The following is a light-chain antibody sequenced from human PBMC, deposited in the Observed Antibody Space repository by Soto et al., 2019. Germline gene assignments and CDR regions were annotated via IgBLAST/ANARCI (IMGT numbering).Light chain of an antibody. Sequence: EIVMTQSPATLSVSPGERATLSCRASQTVSRNLAWFQQKPGQAPRLLIYDASWRANGIPARFSGSGSGAEFTLTISSLQSEDFAVYYCQQCGSPPFTFGPGTKVDIK. CDR2: DAS. V-gene: IGKV3-15*01. CDR3: QQCGSPPFT. CDR1: QTVSRN. J-gene: IGKJ3*01.